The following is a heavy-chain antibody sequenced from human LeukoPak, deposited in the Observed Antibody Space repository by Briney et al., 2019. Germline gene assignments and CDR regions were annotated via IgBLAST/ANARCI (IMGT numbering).Heavy chain of an antibody. J-gene: IGHJ4*02. CDR3: AKDLGYCSGTSCYWDC. D-gene: IGHD2-2*01. Sequence: GRSLRLSCAASGFTFSSYGMHWVRQAPGKGLEWVAVISYDGSNKYYADSVKGRFTISRDNSKNTLYLQMNSLRAEDTAVYYCAKDLGYCSGTSCYWDCWGQGTLVTVSS. CDR2: ISYDGSNK. V-gene: IGHV3-30*18. CDR1: GFTFSSYG.